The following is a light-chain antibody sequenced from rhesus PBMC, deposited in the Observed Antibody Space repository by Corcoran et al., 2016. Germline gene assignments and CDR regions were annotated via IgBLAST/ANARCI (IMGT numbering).Light chain of an antibody. J-gene: IGLJ1*01. V-gene: IGLV2-13*03. CDR1: SGDIGGYDR. Sequence: QAAPTQSPSVSGSPGQSVTISCTGTSGDIGGYDRVSWYQQHPGKSPKLMIYEVTKRPSGVPGRFSGSRSDNTASLTISGLQAEDEADYFCSSYSTTDTFVFGSGTRLTVL. CDR2: EVT. CDR3: SSYSTTDTFV.